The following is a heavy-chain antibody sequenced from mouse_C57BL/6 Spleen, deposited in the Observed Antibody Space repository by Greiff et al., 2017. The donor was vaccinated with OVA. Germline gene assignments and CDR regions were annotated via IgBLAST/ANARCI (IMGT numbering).Heavy chain of an antibody. Sequence: QVQLQQSGPGLVQPSQSLSITCTVSGFSLTSYGVHWVRQSPGKGLEWLGVIWSGGNTDYNAAFISRLSISKDNSKSQVFFKMNSLQADDTAIYYCARGGVVEGYYAMDYWGQGTSVTVSS. CDR3: ARGGVVEGYYAMDY. CDR1: GFSLTSYG. CDR2: IWSGGNT. J-gene: IGHJ4*01. V-gene: IGHV2-2*01. D-gene: IGHD1-1*01.